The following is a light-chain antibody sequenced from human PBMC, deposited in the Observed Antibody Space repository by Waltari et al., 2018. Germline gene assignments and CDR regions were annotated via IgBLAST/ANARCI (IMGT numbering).Light chain of an antibody. CDR1: QSVSSSY. Sequence: EVVLTQSPGTLSLSPGERATLSCRASQSVSSSYLAWYQQKPGQAPRLRIYGASTRATGIPDRFSGSGSGTDFTLTISRLEPEDFAVYYCQQYGRSLWTFGQGTKVEIK. V-gene: IGKV3-20*01. CDR3: QQYGRSLWT. J-gene: IGKJ1*01. CDR2: GAS.